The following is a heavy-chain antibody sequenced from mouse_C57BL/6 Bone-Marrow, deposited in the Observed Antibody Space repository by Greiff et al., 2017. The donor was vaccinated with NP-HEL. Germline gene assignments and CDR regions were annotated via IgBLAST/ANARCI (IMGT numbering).Heavy chain of an antibody. CDR2: IWTGGGT. CDR3: ARNCDDGFGTYFDY. CDR1: GFSLTSYA. Sequence: VKLMESGPGLVAPSQSLSITCTVSGFSLTSYAISWVRQPPGKGLEWLGVIWTGGGTNYNSALKSRLSISKDNSKSQVFLKMNSLQTDDTARYYCARNCDDGFGTYFDYWGQGTTLTVSS. D-gene: IGHD2-3*01. V-gene: IGHV2-9-1*01. J-gene: IGHJ2*01.